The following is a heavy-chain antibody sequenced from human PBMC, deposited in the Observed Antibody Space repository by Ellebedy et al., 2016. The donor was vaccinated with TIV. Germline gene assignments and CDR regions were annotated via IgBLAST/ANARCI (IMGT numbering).Heavy chain of an antibody. D-gene: IGHD1-26*01. CDR2: ISSSGNYR. Sequence: GESLKISCAASGFTFSDYSMNWVRQAPGKGLEWVSSISSSGNYRYHGDSVKGRFTISRDNSKNTLSLQMDSLRADDTAVYYCVREVGIRGLDYWGQGTLVTVSS. CDR1: GFTFSDYS. V-gene: IGHV3-21*01. J-gene: IGHJ4*02. CDR3: VREVGIRGLDY.